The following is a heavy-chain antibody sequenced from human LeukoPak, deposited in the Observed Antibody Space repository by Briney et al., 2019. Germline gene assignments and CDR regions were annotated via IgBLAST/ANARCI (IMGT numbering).Heavy chain of an antibody. CDR2: INPNSGGT. Sequence: GASVKVSCKASGYTFTGYYMHWVRQAPGQGLEWMGWINPNSGGTNYAQKFQGWVTMTRDTSISTAYMELSRLRSDDTAVYYCAREVAAAGMDYYYGMDVWGKGTTVTVSS. J-gene: IGHJ6*04. CDR3: AREVAAAGMDYYYGMDV. V-gene: IGHV1-2*04. CDR1: GYTFTGYY. D-gene: IGHD6-13*01.